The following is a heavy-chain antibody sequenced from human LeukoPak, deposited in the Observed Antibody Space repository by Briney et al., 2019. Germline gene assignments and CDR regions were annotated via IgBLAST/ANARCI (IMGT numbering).Heavy chain of an antibody. CDR2: ISGSGGST. J-gene: IGHJ6*02. D-gene: IGHD3-10*01. CDR3: AKFHGSGSYYIYGMDV. V-gene: IGHV3-23*01. CDR1: GFTFSSYA. Sequence: PGGSLRLSCAASGFTFSSYAMSWVRQAPGKGLEWVLAISGSGGSTYYADSVKGRFTISRDNSKNTLYLQMNSLRAEDTAVYYCAKFHGSGSYYIYGMDVWGQGTTVTVSS.